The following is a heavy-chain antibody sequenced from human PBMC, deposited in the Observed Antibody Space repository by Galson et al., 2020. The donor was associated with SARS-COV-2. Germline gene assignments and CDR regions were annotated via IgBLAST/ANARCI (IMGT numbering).Heavy chain of an antibody. D-gene: IGHD2-2*01. V-gene: IGHV1-18*01. CDR3: ARDRFILVVPAAMNQGLCYYYYGMDV. J-gene: IGHJ6*02. CDR1: CYTFTSYG. Sequence: ASVKVSCKASCYTFTSYGISWVRQAPGQGLEWMGWISAYNGNTNYAQKLHGRVTMTTDTSTSTAYMELRSLRSDDTAVYYCARDRFILVVPAAMNQGLCYYYYGMDVWGQGTTVTVSS. CDR2: ISAYNGNT.